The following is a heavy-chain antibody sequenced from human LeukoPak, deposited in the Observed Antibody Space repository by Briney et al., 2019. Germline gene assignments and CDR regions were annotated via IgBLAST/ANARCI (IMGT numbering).Heavy chain of an antibody. V-gene: IGHV3-7*01. J-gene: IGHJ4*02. CDR2: INQDGSEK. CDR3: ARPTFLFYFDY. CDR1: GYTLTELS. Sequence: SCKVSGYTLTELSMHWVRQAPGKGLEWVANINQDGSEKYYVDSVKGRFTISRDNAKNSLYLQMNSLRAEDTAVYYCARPTFLFYFDYWGQGTLVTVSS.